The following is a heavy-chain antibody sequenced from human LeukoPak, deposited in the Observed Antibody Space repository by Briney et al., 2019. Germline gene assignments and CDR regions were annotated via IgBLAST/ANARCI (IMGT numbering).Heavy chain of an antibody. Sequence: GGSLRLSCAASGFTFSSYAMHWVRQAPGKGLEWVAVISYDGSNKYYADSVKGRFTISRDNSKNTLYLQMNSLRAEDTAVYYCASLMGVPDYWGQGTLVTVSS. CDR1: GFTFSSYA. V-gene: IGHV3-30-3*01. CDR3: ASLMGVPDY. J-gene: IGHJ4*02. CDR2: ISYDGSNK. D-gene: IGHD1-26*01.